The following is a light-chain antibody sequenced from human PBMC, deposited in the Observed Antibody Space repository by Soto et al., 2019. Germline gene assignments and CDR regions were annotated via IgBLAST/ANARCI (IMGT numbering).Light chain of an antibody. Sequence: DIQLTQSPSFLSASVGDRATITCRASQDISTYVAWYQQKPGRAPNLLIYVASTLQSGVSSRFSGSGSGTESLFRISRQHPEYLASYYVQLVKRHPHTFGRGTRREIK. CDR1: QDISTY. V-gene: IGKV1-9*01. J-gene: IGKJ2*01. CDR3: QLVKRHPHT. CDR2: VAS.